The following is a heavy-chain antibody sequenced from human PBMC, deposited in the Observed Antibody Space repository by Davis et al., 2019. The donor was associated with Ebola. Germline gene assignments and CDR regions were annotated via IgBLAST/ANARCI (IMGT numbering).Heavy chain of an antibody. CDR2: ISYHEIKK. CDR3: ARIYCSGDSCSIHDDAFDT. D-gene: IGHD2-15*01. V-gene: IGHV3-30*04. J-gene: IGHJ3*02. CDR1: GFTFSSYN. Sequence: PGGSLRLSCAASGFTFSSYNMHWVRQAPGKGLEWVAVISYHEIKKFYADSVKGRFTISRDNSRNTLFLQMNSLRAEDTAVYYCARIYCSGDSCSIHDDAFDTWGQGTMVTVSS.